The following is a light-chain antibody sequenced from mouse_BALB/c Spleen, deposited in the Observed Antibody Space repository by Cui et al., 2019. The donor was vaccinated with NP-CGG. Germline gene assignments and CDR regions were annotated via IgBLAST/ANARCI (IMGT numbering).Light chain of an antibody. J-gene: IGLJ1*01. V-gene: IGLV1*01. CDR3: ALWYSNHWV. CDR2: STN. CDR1: TRTVTTSNY. Sequence: PPTTSPGETVTLTCRSSTRTVTTSNYANWVQEKPNHLFTGIIGSTNNRAPGVPARFSGSLIGDKAALTITGAQTEDEAIYFCALWYSNHWVFDGGTKLTVL.